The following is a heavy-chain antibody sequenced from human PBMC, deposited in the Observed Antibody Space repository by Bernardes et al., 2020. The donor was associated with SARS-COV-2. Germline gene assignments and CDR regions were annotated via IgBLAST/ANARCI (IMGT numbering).Heavy chain of an antibody. J-gene: IGHJ6*02. Sequence: VGALSLSCTASGFTFSSYGMHWVRQAPGKGLEWVAVIWFDGSKKYFADSVKGRFTISRDNFKNTLYLQMNSLRAEDTAVYYCARDKDFGVVIDSYSYYYGMDVWGQGTTVTVSS. CDR3: ARDKDFGVVIDSYSYYYGMDV. CDR2: IWFDGSKK. D-gene: IGHD3-3*01. V-gene: IGHV3-33*01. CDR1: GFTFSSYG.